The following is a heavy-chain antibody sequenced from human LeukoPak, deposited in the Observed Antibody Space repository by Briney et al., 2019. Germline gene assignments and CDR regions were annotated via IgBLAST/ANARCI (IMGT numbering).Heavy chain of an antibody. CDR1: GGTFSSYA. CDR3: AREVRPPQTSIDY. CDR2: IIPILGIA. J-gene: IGHJ4*02. V-gene: IGHV1-69*04. Sequence: SVKVSCKASGGTFSSYAISWVRQAPGQGLEWMGRIIPILGIANYAQKFQGRVTITAGKSTSTAYMELSSLRSEDTAVYYCAREVRPPQTSIDYWGQGALVTVSS.